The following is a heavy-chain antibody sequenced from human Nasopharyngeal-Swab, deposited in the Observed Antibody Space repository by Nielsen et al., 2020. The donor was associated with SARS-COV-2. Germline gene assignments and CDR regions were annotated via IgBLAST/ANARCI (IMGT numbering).Heavy chain of an antibody. CDR2: IYYSGST. D-gene: IGHD6-13*01. J-gene: IGHJ3*02. CDR3: AKQLAAAGPPGAFDI. V-gene: IGHV4-39*01. Sequence: WIRQPPGKGLEWIGSIYYSGSTYYSPSLKSRVTISVDTSKNQFSLKLSSVTAADTAVYYCAKQLAAAGPPGAFDIWGQGTMVTVS.